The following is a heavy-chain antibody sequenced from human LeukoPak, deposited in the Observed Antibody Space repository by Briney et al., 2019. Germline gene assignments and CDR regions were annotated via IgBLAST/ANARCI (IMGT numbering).Heavy chain of an antibody. V-gene: IGHV2-5*01. CDR2: IYWNDDK. CDR3: GRIAAAGTLEDY. Sequence: SGPTLVNPTQTLTLTCTFSGFSLSTSGVGVGWIRQPPGKALEWLALIYWNDDKRYSPSLKSRLTITKDTSKNQVVLTMTNMDPVDTATYYCGRIAAAGTLEDYWGRGTLVTVSS. D-gene: IGHD6-13*01. CDR1: GFSLSTSGVG. J-gene: IGHJ4*02.